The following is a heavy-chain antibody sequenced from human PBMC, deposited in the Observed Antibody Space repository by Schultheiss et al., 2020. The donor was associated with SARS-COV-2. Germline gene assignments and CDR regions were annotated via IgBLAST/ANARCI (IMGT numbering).Heavy chain of an antibody. V-gene: IGHV1-18*01. CDR1: GYTFTSYG. Sequence: ASVKVSCKASGYTFTSYGISWVRQAPGQGLEWMGWISAYNGNTNYAQKLQGRVTMTTDTSTSTAYMELRSLRSDDTAVYYCARDRMYYYGSGRPEFDYWGQGTLVTVSS. CDR3: ARDRMYYYGSGRPEFDY. D-gene: IGHD3-10*01. CDR2: ISAYNGNT. J-gene: IGHJ4*02.